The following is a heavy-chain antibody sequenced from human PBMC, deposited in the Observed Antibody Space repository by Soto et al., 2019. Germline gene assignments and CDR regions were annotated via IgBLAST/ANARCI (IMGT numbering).Heavy chain of an antibody. CDR1: GGSISSGGYY. Sequence: TLSLTCTVSGGSISSGGYYWSWIRQHPGKGLEWIGYIYHSGSTYYNPSLKSRVTISVDRSKNQFSLKLSSVTAADTAVYYCASWSRVDFWSGYYAFDIWGQGTMVTVSS. V-gene: IGHV4-30-2*01. D-gene: IGHD3-3*01. J-gene: IGHJ3*02. CDR2: IYHSGST. CDR3: ASWSRVDFWSGYYAFDI.